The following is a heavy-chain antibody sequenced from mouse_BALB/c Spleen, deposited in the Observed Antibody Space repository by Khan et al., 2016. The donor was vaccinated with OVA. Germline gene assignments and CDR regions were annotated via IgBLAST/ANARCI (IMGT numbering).Heavy chain of an antibody. CDR3: ARPPYFSYTLDH. CDR2: INTYTGEP. CDR1: GYTFTNYG. D-gene: IGHD2-10*01. V-gene: IGHV9-3-1*01. Sequence: QIQLVQSGPELKKPGETVKISCKASGYTFTNYGMNWVKQSPGKALKWMGWINTYTGEPTYADDFKGRFAFSLETSASTAYLQINNLKNADTATYFCARPPYFSYTLDHWGQGTSGTVSS. J-gene: IGHJ4*01.